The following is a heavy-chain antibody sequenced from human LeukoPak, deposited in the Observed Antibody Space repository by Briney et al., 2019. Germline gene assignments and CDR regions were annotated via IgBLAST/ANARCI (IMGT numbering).Heavy chain of an antibody. D-gene: IGHD1-26*01. V-gene: IGHV3-30-3*01. CDR3: ARDGIVGSPLFKFDY. Sequence: GGSLRLSCAASGFTFNNYAIHWVRQAPGKGLEWVAIISFDGGNKYRLREGPIHHLQRQFQNTLYLQMNSLRAEDTAVYYCARDGIVGSPLFKFDYWGQGTLVTVSS. CDR1: GFTFNNYA. J-gene: IGHJ4*02. CDR2: ISFDGGNK.